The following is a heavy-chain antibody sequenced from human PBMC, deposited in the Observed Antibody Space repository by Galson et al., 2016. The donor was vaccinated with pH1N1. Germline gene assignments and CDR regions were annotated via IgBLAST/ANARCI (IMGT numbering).Heavy chain of an antibody. V-gene: IGHV3-33*08. CDR2: IWYDGSNK. J-gene: IGHJ4*02. D-gene: IGHD2-15*01. Sequence: SLRLSCAASGFTFNRYWMHWVRQVPGKGLEWVAVIWYDGSNKYYADSVKGRFTISRDNSKNTLYLQMNSLRAEDTAVYYCARVGAAAGGSFEYWGQGTLVTVSS. CDR3: ARVGAAAGGSFEY. CDR1: GFTFNRYW.